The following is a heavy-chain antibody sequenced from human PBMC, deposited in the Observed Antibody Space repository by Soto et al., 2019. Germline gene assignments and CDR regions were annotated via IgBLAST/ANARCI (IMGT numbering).Heavy chain of an antibody. CDR3: AEEEGSSIDWSYLDF. CDR2: INPGSVNT. D-gene: IGHD3-9*01. CDR1: GYAFTSYA. Sequence: GASVKVSCKASGYAFTSYAIHWVRQAPGQGLEWMGWINPGSVNTKYSQKLQDRVTFTRDTSASTAYRELCSLRSEDTAMYYCAEEEGSSIDWSYLDFWGQGTPVSVA. J-gene: IGHJ4*02. V-gene: IGHV1-3*01.